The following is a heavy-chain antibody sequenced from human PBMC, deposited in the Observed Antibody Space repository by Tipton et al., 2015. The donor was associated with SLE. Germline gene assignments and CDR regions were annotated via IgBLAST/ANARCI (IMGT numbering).Heavy chain of an antibody. J-gene: IGHJ4*02. Sequence: TLSLTCTVSRGSFSNYYWSWIRQPPGKGLEWIGYVYFSGLTNYSPSLKSRVSMSVDTSKKQLSLKLTSVTAADTAVYHCARALTDWGLVSSFDYWGRGTLVTVSS. CDR1: RGSFSNYY. CDR3: ARALTDWGLVSSFDY. CDR2: VYFSGLT. D-gene: IGHD3-9*01. V-gene: IGHV4-59*01.